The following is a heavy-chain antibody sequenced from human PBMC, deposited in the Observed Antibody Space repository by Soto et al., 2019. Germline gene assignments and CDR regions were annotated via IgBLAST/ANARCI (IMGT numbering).Heavy chain of an antibody. Sequence: QVQLVQSGAEVKKPGASVKVSCKASGYTFTSYDINWVRQATGQGLEWMGWMNPNSGNTGYAQKFQGRVTMPRTTSISTAYMELSRLRSEDTGVYYCARERGSGSYYTPWFDPWGQGTLVTVSS. J-gene: IGHJ5*02. CDR2: MNPNSGNT. D-gene: IGHD3-10*01. CDR1: GYTFTSYD. V-gene: IGHV1-8*01. CDR3: ARERGSGSYYTPWFDP.